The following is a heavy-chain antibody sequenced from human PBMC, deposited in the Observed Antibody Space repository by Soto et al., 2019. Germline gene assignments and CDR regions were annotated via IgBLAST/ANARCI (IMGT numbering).Heavy chain of an antibody. D-gene: IGHD6-19*01. Sequence: GGSLRLSCAASGFTVSSNYMSWVRQAPGKGLEGVSVIYSGGSTYYADSVKGRFTISRDNSKNTLYLQMNSLRAEDTAVYYCAREVTLVACTRWFDPWGQGTLVTVSS. CDR2: IYSGGST. CDR1: GFTVSSNY. CDR3: AREVTLVACTRWFDP. J-gene: IGHJ5*02. V-gene: IGHV3-66*01.